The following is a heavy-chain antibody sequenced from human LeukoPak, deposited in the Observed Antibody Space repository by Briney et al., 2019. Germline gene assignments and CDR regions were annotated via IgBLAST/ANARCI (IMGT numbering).Heavy chain of an antibody. CDR2: IYYSGST. CDR3: ARGLLRIVGTEGWFDP. D-gene: IGHD3-22*01. J-gene: IGHJ5*02. V-gene: IGHV4-59*01. Sequence: SETLSLTCTVSGGSISSYYWSWIRQPPGKGLEWTGYIYYSGSTNYSPSLKSRVTISVDTSKNQFSLKLSSVTAADTAVYYCARGLLRIVGTEGWFDPWGQGTLVTVSS. CDR1: GGSISSYY.